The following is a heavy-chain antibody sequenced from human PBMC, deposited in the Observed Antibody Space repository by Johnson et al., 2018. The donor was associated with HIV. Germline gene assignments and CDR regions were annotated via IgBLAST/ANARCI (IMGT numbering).Heavy chain of an antibody. CDR2: ISSSGSTI. Sequence: VQLVESGGGVVQPGRSLRLSCAVSGFTLSSNVMHWVRQAPGKGLEWVSYISSSGSTIYYADSVKGRFTISRDNAKNSLYLQMNSLRAEDTAGYYCARERNYSTHAAFDIWGQGTMVTVSS. J-gene: IGHJ3*02. CDR1: GFTLSSNV. CDR3: ARERNYSTHAAFDI. V-gene: IGHV3-48*01. D-gene: IGHD1-7*01.